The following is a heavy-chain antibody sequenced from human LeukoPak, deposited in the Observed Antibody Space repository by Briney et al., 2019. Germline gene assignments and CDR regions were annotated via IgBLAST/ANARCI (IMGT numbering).Heavy chain of an antibody. CDR3: ARVETELAARRRYYYYMDV. Sequence: SETLSLTCTVSGGSISTGSFYWSWIRQPAGKGLEWIGIIYTTGRTNYNRSLRSRSIISVDKSKNQLSLKLNSVTAADTAVYYCARVETELAARRRYYYYMDVWGKGTTVTVSS. CDR1: GGSISTGSFY. CDR2: IYTTGRT. V-gene: IGHV4-61*02. J-gene: IGHJ6*03. D-gene: IGHD6-6*01.